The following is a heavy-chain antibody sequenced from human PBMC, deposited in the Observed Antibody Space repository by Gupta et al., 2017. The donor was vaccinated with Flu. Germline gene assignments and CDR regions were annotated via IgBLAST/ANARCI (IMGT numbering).Heavy chain of an antibody. Sequence: EVQLLASGGGLVQPGGSLRLSCAASGFTFSSYAMSWVRQAPGKGLEWVSAISGSGGSTYYADSVKGRFTISRDNSKNTLYLQMNSLRAEDTAVYYCAKAKQRVREGYYYYYGMDVWGQGTTVTVSS. V-gene: IGHV3-23*01. CDR1: GFTFSSYA. D-gene: IGHD6-6*01. CDR3: AKAKQRVREGYYYYYGMDV. J-gene: IGHJ6*02. CDR2: ISGSGGST.